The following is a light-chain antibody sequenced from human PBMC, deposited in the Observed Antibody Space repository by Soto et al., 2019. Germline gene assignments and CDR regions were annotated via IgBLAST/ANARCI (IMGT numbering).Light chain of an antibody. V-gene: IGLV2-14*01. CDR2: EVT. Sequence: QSVLTQPASVSGSPGQSITISCTGTSSDVGGYRYVSWYQHHPGKAPKLMIYEVTNRPSGVSNRFSGSKSGNTASLTISGLQAEDEADYYCSSYTTRNTLVFGTGTKATVL. CDR3: SSYTTRNTLV. J-gene: IGLJ1*01. CDR1: SSDVGGYRY.